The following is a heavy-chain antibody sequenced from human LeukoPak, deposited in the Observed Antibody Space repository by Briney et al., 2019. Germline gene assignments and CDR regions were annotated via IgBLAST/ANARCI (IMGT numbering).Heavy chain of an antibody. V-gene: IGHV3-30*18. D-gene: IGHD3-9*01. CDR1: GFTFSSN. J-gene: IGHJ3*02. Sequence: PGRSLRLSCVVSGFTFSSNHWVRQAPGKGLEWVAVILYDGSKKYYADSVKGRFTISRDSSKNTLSLQMDSLRAEDTAVYYCAKEYDRVHDAFDIWGQGTMVTVSS. CDR2: ILYDGSKK. CDR3: AKEYDRVHDAFDI.